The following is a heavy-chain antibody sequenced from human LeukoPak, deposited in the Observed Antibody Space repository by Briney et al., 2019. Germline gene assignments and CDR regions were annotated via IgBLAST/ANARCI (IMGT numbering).Heavy chain of an antibody. CDR3: AKGRTVDY. CDR1: GFTVSSNY. D-gene: IGHD3/OR15-3a*01. J-gene: IGHJ4*02. Sequence: PGGSLRLSCAASGFTVSSNYMSWVRQAPGKGLEWVSAISDSGGSTYYADSVKGRFTISRDNSKNTLYLQMNSLRAEDTAVYYCAKGRTVDYWGQGTLVTVSS. CDR2: ISDSGGST. V-gene: IGHV3-23*01.